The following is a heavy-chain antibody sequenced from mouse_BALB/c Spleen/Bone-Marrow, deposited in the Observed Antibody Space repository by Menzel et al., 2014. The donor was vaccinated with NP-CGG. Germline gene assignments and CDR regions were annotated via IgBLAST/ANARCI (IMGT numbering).Heavy chain of an antibody. V-gene: IGHV3-8*02. CDR1: GDTFTSGY. J-gene: IGHJ4*01. CDR3: EFTTVVPTAY. Sequence: EVQLVESGPSLVKPSQSLSLTCSVTGDTFTSGYLNWIRKSPGNKLEYMGYISYSGSTYYNPSLKSRISITRDTSTNQFYRQLNSATTENTAANYCEFTTVVPTAYWGQGTSVTVSA. D-gene: IGHD1-1*01. CDR2: ISYSGST.